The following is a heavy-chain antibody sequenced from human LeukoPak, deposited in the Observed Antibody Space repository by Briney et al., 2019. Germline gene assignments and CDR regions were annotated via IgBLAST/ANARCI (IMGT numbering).Heavy chain of an antibody. V-gene: IGHV1-69*13. Sequence: ASVRVSCKASGGTFSSYAISWVRQAPGQGLEWMGGIIPIFGTANYAQKFQGRVTITADESTSTAYMELSSLRSEDTAVYYCARGLYDRMDVWGQGTTVTVSS. D-gene: IGHD3-22*01. CDR1: GGTFSSYA. CDR2: IIPIFGTA. CDR3: ARGLYDRMDV. J-gene: IGHJ6*02.